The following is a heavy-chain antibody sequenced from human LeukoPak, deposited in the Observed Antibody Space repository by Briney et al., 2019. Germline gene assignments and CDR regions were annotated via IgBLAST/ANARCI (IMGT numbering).Heavy chain of an antibody. Sequence: GGSLRLSCAASGFTFSNFAMMWVRQAPGKGLEWVSSITGDYATYSADPAKGRFTTSRDNSKNIVYLQMDSLRDDDTAVYYCAEGAASGLVDWFDPWGQGTLVTVSS. D-gene: IGHD3-22*01. J-gene: IGHJ5*02. V-gene: IGHV3-23*01. CDR2: ITGDYAT. CDR3: AEGAASGLVDWFDP. CDR1: GFTFSNFA.